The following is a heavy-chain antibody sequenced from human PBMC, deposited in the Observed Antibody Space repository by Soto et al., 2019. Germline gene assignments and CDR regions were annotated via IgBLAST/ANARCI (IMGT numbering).Heavy chain of an antibody. V-gene: IGHV3-21*01. CDR1: GFTFSSYS. CDR3: AREKLRFLEWDAFDI. Sequence: LRLSCAASGFTFSSYSMNWVRQAPGKGLEWVSSISSSSSYIYYADSVKGRFTISRDNAKNSLYLQMNSLRAEDTAVYYCAREKLRFLEWDAFDIWGQGTMVTVSS. CDR2: ISSSSSYI. D-gene: IGHD3-3*01. J-gene: IGHJ3*02.